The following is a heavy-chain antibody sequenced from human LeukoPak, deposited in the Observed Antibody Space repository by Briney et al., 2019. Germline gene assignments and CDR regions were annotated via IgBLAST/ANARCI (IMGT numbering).Heavy chain of an antibody. CDR3: ARDRIGGYSTYFDY. J-gene: IGHJ4*02. Sequence: SETLSLTCTVSGGSISIYYWSWIRRPPGKGLEWIGYIYYSGSTNYNPSLKSRVTISVDTSKNQFSLKLSSVTAADTAVYYCARDRIGGYSTYFDYWGQGTLVTVSS. D-gene: IGHD5-12*01. V-gene: IGHV4-59*01. CDR1: GGSISIYY. CDR2: IYYSGST.